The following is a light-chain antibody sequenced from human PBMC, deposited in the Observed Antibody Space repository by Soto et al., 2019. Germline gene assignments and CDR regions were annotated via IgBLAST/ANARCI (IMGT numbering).Light chain of an antibody. V-gene: IGKV3-20*01. J-gene: IGKJ1*01. CDR1: QSVSSSY. Sequence: EIVLTRSPGTMSLSAGESATLSCRASQSVSSSYLAWYQQKPGQAPRLLIYGASSRATGIPDRFSGSGSGTDFTLTISRLEPEDLAVYYCQQYGSSPWTFGQGTKVDIK. CDR3: QQYGSSPWT. CDR2: GAS.